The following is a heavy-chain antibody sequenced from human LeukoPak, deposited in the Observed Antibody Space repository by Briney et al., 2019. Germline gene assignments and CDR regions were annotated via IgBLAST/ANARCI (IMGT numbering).Heavy chain of an antibody. V-gene: IGHV7-4-1*02. D-gene: IGHD2-2*01. CDR1: GYTFTSCA. CDR3: ARQGPGYCGSTSCYGVDY. J-gene: IGHJ4*02. Sequence: ASVKVSCKASGYTFTSCAMNWVRQAPGQGLEWMGWINTNTGNPTYAQGFTGRFVFSLDTSVSTAYLQISSLKAEDAAVYYCARQGPGYCGSTSCYGVDYWGQGTLVTVSS. CDR2: INTNTGNP.